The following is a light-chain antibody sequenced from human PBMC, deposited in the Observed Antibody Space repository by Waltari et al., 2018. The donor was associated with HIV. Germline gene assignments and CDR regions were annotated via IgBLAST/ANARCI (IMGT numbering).Light chain of an antibody. J-gene: IGLJ2*01. CDR3: AVWDDSLNGRV. V-gene: IGLV1-44*01. CDR1: NSNIGSNT. Sequence: QSVLTRPPSASGTPGQRVTISCSGSNSNIGSNTVNWYRQLPGTAPKFLINSNDQRPSGVPDRFSGSKSGTSASLAISGLQSEDEADYYCAVWDDSLNGRVFGGGTKLTVL. CDR2: SND.